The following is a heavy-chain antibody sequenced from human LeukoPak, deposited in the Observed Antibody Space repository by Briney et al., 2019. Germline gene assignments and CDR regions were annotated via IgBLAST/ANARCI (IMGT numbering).Heavy chain of an antibody. CDR2: ISGSGGSA. CDR3: AKIAEAVSSNYYFDY. D-gene: IGHD2-21*01. J-gene: IGHJ4*02. CDR1: GFTFSSYA. V-gene: IGHV3-23*01. Sequence: GGSLRLSCAASGFTFSSYAMSWVRQAPGKGLEWVSAISGSGGSAYYADSVKGRFTISRDNSKNTLYLQMNSLRAEDTAVYYCAKIAEAVSSNYYFDYWGQGTLVTVSS.